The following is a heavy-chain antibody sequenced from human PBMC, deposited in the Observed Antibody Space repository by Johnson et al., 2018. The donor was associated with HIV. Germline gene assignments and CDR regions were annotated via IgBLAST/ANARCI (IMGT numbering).Heavy chain of an antibody. CDR1: GFTFSDYY. D-gene: IGHD5-24*01. CDR2: ISSGGNTI. J-gene: IGHJ3*02. V-gene: IGHV3-11*04. Sequence: QMQLVESGGGLVQPGGSLRLFCAASGFTFSDYYMNWIRQTPGKGLEWVSYISSGGNTIYYADSVKGRFTISRDNAKNSLYLQMNSLTAEDTSLYYCARLRDGYNVDAFDIWGQGTMVTVSS. CDR3: ARLRDGYNVDAFDI.